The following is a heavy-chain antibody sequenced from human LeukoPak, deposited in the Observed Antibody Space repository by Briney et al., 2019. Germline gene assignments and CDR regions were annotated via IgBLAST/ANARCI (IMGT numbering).Heavy chain of an antibody. CDR1: GYTFTGYY. D-gene: IGHD3-22*01. V-gene: IGHV1-46*03. Sequence: GASVKVSCKASGYTFTGYYMHWVRQAPGQRLEWMGIINPSIGSTSYAQKFQGRVTMTTDASTRTAYMELSSLRSEDTTVYYCAIGAYYYESSGYQGWFDPWGQGTMVSVSS. J-gene: IGHJ5*02. CDR2: INPSIGST. CDR3: AIGAYYYESSGYQGWFDP.